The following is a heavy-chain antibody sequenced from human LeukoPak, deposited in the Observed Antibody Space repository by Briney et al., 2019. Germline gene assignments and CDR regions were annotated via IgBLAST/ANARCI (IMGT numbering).Heavy chain of an antibody. V-gene: IGHV3-74*01. CDR2: INVDGSVK. CDR1: GFTFSNYW. Sequence: GGSLRLSCAASGFTFSNYWMHWVRQVPGKGLVWVSRINVDGSVKSYADSVKGRFAISRDNAKNTVSLQMNSLRAEDTAVYYCVRDLILVDTPGDDFDYWGQGALVTVSS. CDR3: VRDLILVDTPGDDFDY. J-gene: IGHJ4*02. D-gene: IGHD4-23*01.